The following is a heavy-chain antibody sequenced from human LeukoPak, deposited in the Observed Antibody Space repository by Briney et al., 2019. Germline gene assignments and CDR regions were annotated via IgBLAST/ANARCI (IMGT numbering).Heavy chain of an antibody. D-gene: IGHD2-15*01. CDR1: GGSISSGSYY. V-gene: IGHV4-61*02. J-gene: IGHJ3*02. Sequence: SETLSLTCTVSGGSISSGSYYWSWIRQPARKGLEWIGRIYTSGSTNYNPSLKSRVTISVDTSKNQFSLKLSSVTAADTAVYYCARTYCSGGSCYWVNTGAFDIWGQGTMVTVSS. CDR3: ARTYCSGGSCYWVNTGAFDI. CDR2: IYTSGST.